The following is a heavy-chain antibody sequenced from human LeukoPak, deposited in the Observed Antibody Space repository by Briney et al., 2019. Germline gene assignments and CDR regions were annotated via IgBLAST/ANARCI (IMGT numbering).Heavy chain of an antibody. V-gene: IGHV3-30-3*01. CDR2: ISYDGSNK. Sequence: GGSLRLSCAASGFTFSNYAMHWVRQAPGKGLEWVAVISYDGSNKYYADSVKGRFTISRDNSKNTLYLQMNSLRAEDTAVYYCARDDSSGYFFDSWGQGTLVTVSS. CDR1: GFTFSNYA. CDR3: ARDDSSGYFFDS. J-gene: IGHJ4*02. D-gene: IGHD3-22*01.